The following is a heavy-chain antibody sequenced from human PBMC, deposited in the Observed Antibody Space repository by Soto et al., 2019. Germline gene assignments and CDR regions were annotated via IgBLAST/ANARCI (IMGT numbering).Heavy chain of an antibody. V-gene: IGHV4-31*03. J-gene: IGHJ4*02. Sequence: QVQLQESSPGLVKPSQTLSLTCNVSGGSISSSGYSWSWIRQHPGKGLEWIGYIYDTGNTIYNPSLKSRVTISVDTSMTHFSLRLTSVTAADTAVYYCARAVRAFIYFASWGQGTLVAVSS. CDR3: ARAVRAFIYFAS. CDR2: IYDTGNT. D-gene: IGHD6-19*01. CDR1: GGSISSSGYS.